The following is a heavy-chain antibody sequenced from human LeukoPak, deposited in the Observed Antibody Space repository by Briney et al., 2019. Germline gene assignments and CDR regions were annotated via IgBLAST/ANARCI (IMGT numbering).Heavy chain of an antibody. CDR3: ARATGYSSRKRFDP. CDR2: VNPNSGGT. Sequence: GASVKVSCKASGYTFTGYYMHWVRQAPGQGLEWMGWVNPNSGGTNYAQKFQGRVTMTRDTSISTAYMELSRPRSDDTAVYYCARATGYSSRKRFDPWGQGTLVTVSS. V-gene: IGHV1-2*02. D-gene: IGHD6-13*01. J-gene: IGHJ5*02. CDR1: GYTFTGYY.